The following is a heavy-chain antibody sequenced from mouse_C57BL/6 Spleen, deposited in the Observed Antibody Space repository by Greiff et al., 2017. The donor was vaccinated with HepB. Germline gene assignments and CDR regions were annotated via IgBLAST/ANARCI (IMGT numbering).Heavy chain of an antibody. Sequence: QVQLQQPGAELVMPGASVKLSCKASGYTFTSYWMHWVKQRPGQGLEWIGEIDPSDSYTNYNQKFKGKSTLTVDKSSSTAYMQLSSLTSEDSAVYYCARKARENYFDYWGQGTTLTVSS. J-gene: IGHJ2*01. V-gene: IGHV1-69*01. CDR1: GYTFTSYW. D-gene: IGHD3-3*01. CDR2: IDPSDSYT. CDR3: ARKARENYFDY.